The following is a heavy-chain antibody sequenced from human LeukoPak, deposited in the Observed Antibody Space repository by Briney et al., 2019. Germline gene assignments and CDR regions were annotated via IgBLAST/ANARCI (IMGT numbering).Heavy chain of an antibody. CDR2: ISDSGTSI. Sequence: LSLTCTVSGVSISSSNSYWGRIRQPPGKGLEWVSYISDSGTSIKYADSVKGRFTISRDNAKNSLYLQMNSLRAEDTAVYYCVRDHSGWSLDPWGQGTLVTVSS. CDR1: GVSISSSNSY. V-gene: IGHV3-11*04. CDR3: VRDHSGWSLDP. D-gene: IGHD6-19*01. J-gene: IGHJ5*02.